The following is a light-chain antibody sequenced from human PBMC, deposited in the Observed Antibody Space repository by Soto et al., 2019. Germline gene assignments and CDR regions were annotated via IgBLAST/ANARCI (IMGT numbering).Light chain of an antibody. CDR2: LGS. CDR3: MPALQTPT. Sequence: DIVMTQSPLSLPVTPGEPASISCRSSQSLLHSNGYNYLDWYLQKPGQSPQLLIYLGSNRASGVPDRFSGSASGTDFTLKISRVEAEDVRVYYCMPALQTPTFGHGTKLEIK. J-gene: IGKJ2*01. V-gene: IGKV2-28*01. CDR1: QSLLHSNGYNY.